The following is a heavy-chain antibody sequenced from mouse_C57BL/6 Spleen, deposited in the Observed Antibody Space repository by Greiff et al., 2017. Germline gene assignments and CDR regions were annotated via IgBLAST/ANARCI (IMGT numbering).Heavy chain of an antibody. J-gene: IGHJ4*01. Sequence: VKVVESGPGLVAPSQSLSITCTVSGFSLTSYGVHWVRQPPGKGLEWLVVIWSDGSTTYNSALKSRLSISKDNSKSQVFLKMNSLQTDDTAMYYCARESHLLSAMDYWGQGTSVTVSS. D-gene: IGHD2-1*01. CDR1: GFSLTSYG. CDR2: IWSDGST. CDR3: ARESHLLSAMDY. V-gene: IGHV2-6*03.